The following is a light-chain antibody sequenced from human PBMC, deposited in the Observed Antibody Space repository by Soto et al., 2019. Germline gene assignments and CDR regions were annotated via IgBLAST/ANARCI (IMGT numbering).Light chain of an antibody. CDR2: YAS. V-gene: IGKV1-33*01. CDR1: HDIGNY. CDR3: QQYDNLPCT. Sequence: DIQMTQSPSSLSASVGDRVTITCLASHDIGNYLNWYQQKPGKAPKLLIYYASNLETGVPSRFSGSGSGTDFTFTISSLQPEDIATYYCQQYDNLPCTFGPGTKVDIK. J-gene: IGKJ3*01.